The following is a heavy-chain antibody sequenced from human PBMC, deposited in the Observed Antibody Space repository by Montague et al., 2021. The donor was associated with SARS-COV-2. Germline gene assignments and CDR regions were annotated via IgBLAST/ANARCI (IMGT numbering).Heavy chain of an antibody. CDR1: GFTFSSYG. CDR3: ARDRVRAAAGTRYYFDY. D-gene: IGHD6-13*01. V-gene: IGHV3-33*01. J-gene: IGHJ4*02. Sequence: SLRLSCSASGFTFSSYGMHWVRQAPGKGLEWVAVIWYDGSNKYYXDSVKGRFTISRDNSKNTPYLQMNSLRAEDTAVYYCARDRVRAAAGTRYYFDYWGQGTLVTVSS. CDR2: IWYDGSNK.